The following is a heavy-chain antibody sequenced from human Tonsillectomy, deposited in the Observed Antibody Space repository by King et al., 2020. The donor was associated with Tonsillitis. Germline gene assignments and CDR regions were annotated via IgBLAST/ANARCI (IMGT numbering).Heavy chain of an antibody. J-gene: IGHJ6*02. Sequence: VQLVESGGGVVQPGRSLRLSCATSGLTFSTYAMHWVRQAPGKGLEWVAVISYDGTNKYYADSVKGRFTISRDNSKNTLYLQMNSLRAEDTAVYYCVRGGGVLLKPAALGDGMAVWGQGTTVTVSS. V-gene: IGHV3-30*04. D-gene: IGHD2-2*01. CDR1: GLTFSTYA. CDR2: ISYDGTNK. CDR3: VRGGGVLLKPAALGDGMAV.